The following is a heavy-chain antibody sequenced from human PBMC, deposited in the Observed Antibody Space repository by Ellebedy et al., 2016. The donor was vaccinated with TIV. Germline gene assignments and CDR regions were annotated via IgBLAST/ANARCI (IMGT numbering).Heavy chain of an antibody. CDR3: AGETYNDVDLKLWGIFDI. D-gene: IGHD3-10*01. Sequence: GGSLRLSCAASELTVTSNFMSWVRQAPGKGLAWVSTIAIDSTTYYADSVKGRFTISRDNSKNTLDIQMNSLRAEDTAVYYCAGETYNDVDLKLWGIFDIWGQGTMVTVSS. V-gene: IGHV3-66*01. CDR1: ELTVTSNF. CDR2: IAIDSTT. J-gene: IGHJ3*02.